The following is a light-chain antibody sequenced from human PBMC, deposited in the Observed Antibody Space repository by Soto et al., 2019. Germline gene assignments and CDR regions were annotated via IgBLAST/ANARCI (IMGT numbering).Light chain of an antibody. J-gene: IGKJ1*01. V-gene: IGKV3-20*01. CDR3: QQYGSSSTWT. CDR1: QSVSSAF. CDR2: AAS. Sequence: EIVLTQSPGTLSLSPGERATLSCRASQSVSSAFLSWYQHKPGQPPTLLIYAASSRVTGIPDRFSGSGSGTDFTLTISSRQPEDFAAYYCQQYGSSSTWTFGQGTKVEIK.